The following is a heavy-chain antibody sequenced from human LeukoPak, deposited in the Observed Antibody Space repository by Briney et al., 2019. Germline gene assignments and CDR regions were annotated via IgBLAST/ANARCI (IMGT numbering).Heavy chain of an antibody. J-gene: IGHJ6*03. V-gene: IGHV4-38-2*01. CDR3: ARQHDSYYYYYIDV. CDR2: LYHSDSA. CDR1: VYALSNGYY. Sequence: PSETLSLTCAVSVYALSNGYYWVWIGQPPGRGLEWIGSLYHSDSAYYNTSLRSRVSMSVDTSKNQFSLTLSFVTAADTAVYYCARQHDSYYYYYIDVWGSGTTVTVSS.